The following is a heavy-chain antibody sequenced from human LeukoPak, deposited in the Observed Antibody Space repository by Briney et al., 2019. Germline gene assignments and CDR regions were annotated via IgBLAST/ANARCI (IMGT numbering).Heavy chain of an antibody. CDR1: GFTFSSYA. CDR2: ISGSGGST. D-gene: IGHD2-21*02. Sequence: GGSLRLSCAASGFTFSSYAMSWVRQAPGKGLEWVSAISGSGGSTYYADSVKGRFTISRDNSKNTLYLQMNSLRAEDTAVYYCAKDRAYSGGDCYPGSDFDYWGQGTLVTVSS. CDR3: AKDRAYSGGDCYPGSDFDY. J-gene: IGHJ4*02. V-gene: IGHV3-23*01.